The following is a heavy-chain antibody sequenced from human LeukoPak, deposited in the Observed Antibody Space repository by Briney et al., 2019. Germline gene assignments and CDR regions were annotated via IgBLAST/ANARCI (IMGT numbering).Heavy chain of an antibody. D-gene: IGHD5-18*01. CDR1: GFTFSSYS. V-gene: IGHV3-21*01. CDR2: ISSSSSYI. CDR3: ARVDTAMVSYYYYYGMDV. Sequence: GGSLRLSCAGSGFTFSSYSMNWVRQAPGKGLEWVSSISSSSSYIYYADAVKGRFTISRGNAKNSLYLQMNSRRAEDTAVYYCARVDTAMVSYYYYYGMDVWGQGTTVTVSS. J-gene: IGHJ6*02.